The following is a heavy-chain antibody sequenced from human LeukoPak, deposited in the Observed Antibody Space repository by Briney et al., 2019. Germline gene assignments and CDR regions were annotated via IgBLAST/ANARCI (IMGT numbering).Heavy chain of an antibody. Sequence: PGGSLRLSCAASGFTVSGNYMSWVRQAPGKGLEWVSVIYSSDNTYYIDSVKGRFTISRDNSKNTLYLQMNGLRAEDTAVYYCAGRRVLDASFDYWGQGTLVTVSS. CDR2: IYSSDNT. CDR1: GFTVSGNY. V-gene: IGHV3-66*02. J-gene: IGHJ4*02. D-gene: IGHD3-16*01. CDR3: AGRRVLDASFDY.